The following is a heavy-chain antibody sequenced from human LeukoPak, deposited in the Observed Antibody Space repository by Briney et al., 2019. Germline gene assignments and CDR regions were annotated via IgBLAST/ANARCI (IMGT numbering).Heavy chain of an antibody. D-gene: IGHD4-17*01. J-gene: IGHJ6*02. V-gene: IGHV3-21*01. CDR3: ARDRYGDYYYYYGMDV. CDR2: FTSRSRNI. CDR1: GFTFSSYS. Sequence: PGGSLRLSCAASGFTFSSYSMTWVRQAPGKGLEWLSSFTSRSRNIYYADSVKGRFTISRDNTKNSLYLQMNSLRAEDTAVYYCARDRYGDYYYYYGMDVWGQGTTATVSS.